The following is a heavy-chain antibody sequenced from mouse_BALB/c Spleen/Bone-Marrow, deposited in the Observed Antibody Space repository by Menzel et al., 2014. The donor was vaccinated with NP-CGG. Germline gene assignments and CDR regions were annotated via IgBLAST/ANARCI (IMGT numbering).Heavy chain of an antibody. CDR1: GYTFTSYW. CDR2: IYPSDSYT. J-gene: IGHJ3*01. V-gene: IGHV1-69*02. Sequence: QVQLQQSGAELVRPGASVKVSCKASGYTFTSYWINWVKQRPGQGLEWIGNIYPSDSYTNYNQNFKDKATLTVDKSSSTAYMQLSSPTSEDSAVYYCTRYDLTTRAFAYWGQGTLVTVSA. D-gene: IGHD3-3*01. CDR3: TRYDLTTRAFAY.